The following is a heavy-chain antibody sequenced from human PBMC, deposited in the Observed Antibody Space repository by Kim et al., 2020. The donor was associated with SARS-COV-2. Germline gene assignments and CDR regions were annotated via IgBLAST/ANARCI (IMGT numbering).Heavy chain of an antibody. CDR2: IYYSGST. D-gene: IGHD3-22*01. CDR3: ARDGYYDSSGYFSYAFDI. Sequence: SETLSLTCTVSGGSISSGDYYWSWIRQPPGKGLEWIGYIYYSGSTYYNPSLKSRVTISVDTSKNQFSLKLSSVTAADTAVYYCARDGYYDSSGYFSYAFDIWGQGTMVTVSS. V-gene: IGHV4-30-4*01. CDR1: GGSISSGDYY. J-gene: IGHJ3*02.